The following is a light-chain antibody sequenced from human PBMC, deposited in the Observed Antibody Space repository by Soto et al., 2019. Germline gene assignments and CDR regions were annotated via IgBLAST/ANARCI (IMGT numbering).Light chain of an antibody. V-gene: IGKV1-5*03. CDR2: EAS. CDR1: ENVIRW. Sequence: DIQMTQSPSTRSASVGDRVTITCRASENVIRWVAWYQQKPGKAPKLLIYEASKLEIGVPSRFSGSGSGTEFTLTISSLQPDDFATYYCQQYNTYFRMFGQGTKVEI. J-gene: IGKJ1*01. CDR3: QQYNTYFRM.